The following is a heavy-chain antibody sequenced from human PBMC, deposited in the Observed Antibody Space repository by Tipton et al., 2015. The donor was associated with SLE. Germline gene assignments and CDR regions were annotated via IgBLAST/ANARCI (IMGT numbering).Heavy chain of an antibody. CDR2: IYHSGST. V-gene: IGHV4-38-2*02. D-gene: IGHD6-13*01. J-gene: IGHJ5*02. CDR3: ARGNSSSWGRWFDP. CDR1: GYSISSGYY. Sequence: TLSLTCTVSGYSISSGYYWGWFRQPPGKGLEWIGSIYHSGSTYYNPSLKSRVTISVDTSKNQFSLKLSSVTAADTAVYYCARGNSSSWGRWFDPWGQGTLVTVSS.